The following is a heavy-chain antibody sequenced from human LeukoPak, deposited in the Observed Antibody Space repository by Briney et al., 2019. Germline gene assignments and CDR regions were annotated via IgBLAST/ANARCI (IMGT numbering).Heavy chain of an antibody. Sequence: SGGSLRPSCAAFGFTFSDHYMDWVRQAPGKGLEWVSRSRDRANSYSTEYAASVKGRFAISRDLSKNLLFLQMNSLKTEDTAVYFCARVDGMEGYFFDHWGQGILVTVSP. CDR1: GFTFSDHY. CDR3: ARVDGMEGYFFDH. J-gene: IGHJ4*02. CDR2: SRDRANSYST. D-gene: IGHD1-26*01. V-gene: IGHV3-72*01.